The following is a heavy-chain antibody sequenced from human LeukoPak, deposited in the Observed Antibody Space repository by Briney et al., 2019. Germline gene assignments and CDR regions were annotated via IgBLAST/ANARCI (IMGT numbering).Heavy chain of an antibody. Sequence: SGGSLRLSCAASGFTFSSYGMSWVRQAPGKGLEWVSAISGSGGSTYYADSVKGRFTISRDNSKNTLYLQMNSLRAEDTAVHYCAKDILDSGWYSPDDYWGQGTLVTISS. CDR2: ISGSGGST. CDR1: GFTFSSYG. V-gene: IGHV3-23*01. D-gene: IGHD6-19*01. J-gene: IGHJ4*02. CDR3: AKDILDSGWYSPDDY.